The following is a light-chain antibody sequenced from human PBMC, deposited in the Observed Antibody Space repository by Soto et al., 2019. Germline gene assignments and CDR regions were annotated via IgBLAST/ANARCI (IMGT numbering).Light chain of an antibody. J-gene: IGLJ1*01. V-gene: IGLV2-8*01. Sequence: QSAMTQPPSASGSPGQSVTISCTGTSSDVGGYYYVSWYQQYPGKAPKLWIYEGTSRPSGVSDRFSGSKSGNTASLAVSGIQAGDEADSYCSSYAGSGKQGVDVFGPGTKLPVL. CDR3: SSYAGSGKQGVDV. CDR1: SSDVGGYYY. CDR2: EGT.